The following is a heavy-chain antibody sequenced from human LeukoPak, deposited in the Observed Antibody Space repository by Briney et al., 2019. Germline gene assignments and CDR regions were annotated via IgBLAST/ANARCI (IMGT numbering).Heavy chain of an antibody. J-gene: IGHJ4*02. Sequence: ASVKVSCKASGGTFSNYAISWVRQAPGQGLEWMGGIIPIFGTANYAQKFQGRVTITADESTSTAYMELSSLRSEDTAVYYCASTSPPKRGGVTTLRYFDYWGQGTLVTVSS. V-gene: IGHV1-69*13. CDR1: GGTFSNYA. CDR3: ASTSPPKRGGVTTLRYFDY. D-gene: IGHD4-17*01. CDR2: IIPIFGTA.